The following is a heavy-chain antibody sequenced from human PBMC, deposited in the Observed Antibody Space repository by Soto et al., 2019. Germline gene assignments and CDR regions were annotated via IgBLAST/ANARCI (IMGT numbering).Heavy chain of an antibody. CDR3: ARGTTVETGNY. Sequence: QVPLVQSGAEVKKPGASVKVSCKAYGYTFTSYGISWVREAPGQGLEWMGWISAYSGKTNYAQKLHDRVNTITDTPTITANKELRSLRSDDTAVYYCARGTTVETGNYGGQGTLVTDSS. D-gene: IGHD4-17*01. CDR2: ISAYSGKT. V-gene: IGHV1-18*01. CDR1: GYTFTSYG. J-gene: IGHJ4*02.